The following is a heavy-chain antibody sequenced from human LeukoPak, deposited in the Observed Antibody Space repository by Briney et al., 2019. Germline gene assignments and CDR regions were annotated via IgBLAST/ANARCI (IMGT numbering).Heavy chain of an antibody. CDR2: ISSSSSYI. CDR1: GFTFSSYS. CDR3: AREGTGGFDY. V-gene: IGHV3-21*01. J-gene: IGHJ4*02. D-gene: IGHD3/OR15-3a*01. Sequence: GGSLRLSCAASGFTFSSYSMNWVRQAPGKGLEWVSSISSSSSYIYCADSVKGRFTISRDNAKNSLYLQMNSLRAEDTAVYYCAREGTGGFDYWGQGTLVTVSS.